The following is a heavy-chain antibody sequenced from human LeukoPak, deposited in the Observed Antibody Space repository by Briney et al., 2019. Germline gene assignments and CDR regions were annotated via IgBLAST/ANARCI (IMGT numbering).Heavy chain of an antibody. CDR2: SNHSGSS. D-gene: IGHD2-21*02. CDR1: GGSFSPCY. CDR3: ARGGFYCGGDCYVDY. V-gene: IGHV4-34*01. J-gene: IGHJ4*02. Sequence: SETLSLTCAVYGGSFSPCYWRWIRRPPGKGREESRESNHSGSSNYNPSLNSRVTISVATYTNQFYLRLSSVTAADTAVYYCARGGFYCGGDCYVDYWGQGTLVTVSS.